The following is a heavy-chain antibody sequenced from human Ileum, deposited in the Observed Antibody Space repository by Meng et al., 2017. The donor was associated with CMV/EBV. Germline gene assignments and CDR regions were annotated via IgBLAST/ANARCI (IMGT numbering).Heavy chain of an antibody. CDR3: ARNIFDEQMLPFDY. D-gene: IGHD1/OR15-1a*01. V-gene: IGHV6-1*01. CDR1: GDSLASKCDT. Sequence: SAHALVMSPQHLAHNCVISGDSLASKCDTCASIRQSPSTRLYWLGRTYYRSQWSNEYAVSLKSRIIINPYASKNHFFLQLRTVSPEDTAVSYLARNIFDEQMLPFDYWGQGTLVTVSS. J-gene: IGHJ4*02. CDR2: TYYRSQWSN.